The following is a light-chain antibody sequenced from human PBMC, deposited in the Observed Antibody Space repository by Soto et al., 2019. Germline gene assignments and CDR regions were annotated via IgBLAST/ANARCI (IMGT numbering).Light chain of an antibody. Sequence: DIQMTQSPSSLSASVGDRVTITCRASQSISNYLNWYQQIPGKAPKLLIYAASSMQSGVPSRFSGSGSETDLTLTISSLQPDDSATYYCQQSFSPLWTFGQGTKVEV. V-gene: IGKV1-39*01. CDR1: QSISNY. J-gene: IGKJ1*01. CDR2: AAS. CDR3: QQSFSPLWT.